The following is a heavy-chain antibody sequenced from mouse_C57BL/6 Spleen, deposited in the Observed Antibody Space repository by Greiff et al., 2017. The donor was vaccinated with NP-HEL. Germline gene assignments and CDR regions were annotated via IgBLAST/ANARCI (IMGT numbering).Heavy chain of an antibody. CDR1: GYSITSGYY. J-gene: IGHJ2*01. CDR2: ISYDGSN. V-gene: IGHV3-6*01. D-gene: IGHD1-1*01. Sequence: EVKLQESGPGLVKPSQSLSLTCSVTGYSITSGYYWNWIRQFPGNKLEWMGYISYDGSNNYNPSLKNRISITRDTSKNQFFLKLNSVTTEDTATYYCARYYYGSSSYYFDYWGQGTTLTVSS. CDR3: ARYYYGSSSYYFDY.